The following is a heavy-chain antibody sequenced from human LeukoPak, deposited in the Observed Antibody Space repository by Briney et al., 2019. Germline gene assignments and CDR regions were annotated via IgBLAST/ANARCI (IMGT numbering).Heavy chain of an antibody. CDR1: GYIFISYN. CDR2: INPTDCST. CDR3: ARVLGGAGLLEDYYYYYGMDV. D-gene: IGHD3-3*02. J-gene: IGHJ6*02. V-gene: IGHV1-46*04. Sequence: GASVKDSCKASGYIFISYNMHWLRQAPARGLAGLGLINPTDCSTSYAQKLQGRFTMTRDASTSTVYMELSNLRSEDTAVYYCARVLGGAGLLEDYYYYYGMDVWGQGTTVTVSS.